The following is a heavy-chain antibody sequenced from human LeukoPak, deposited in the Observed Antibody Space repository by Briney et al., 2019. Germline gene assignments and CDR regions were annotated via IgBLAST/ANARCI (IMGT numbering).Heavy chain of an antibody. Sequence: RSSETLSLTCAVYGGSFSGYYWSWIRQPPGKGLEWIGEINHSGSTNYNPSLKSRVTISVDTSKNQFSLKLSSVTAADTAVYYCARGGYSGYDRLGYWGQGTLVPVSS. V-gene: IGHV4-34*01. CDR1: GGSFSGYY. CDR2: INHSGST. CDR3: ARGGYSGYDRLGY. D-gene: IGHD5-12*01. J-gene: IGHJ4*02.